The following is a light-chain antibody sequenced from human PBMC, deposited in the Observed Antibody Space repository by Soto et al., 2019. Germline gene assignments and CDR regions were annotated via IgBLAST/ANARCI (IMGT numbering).Light chain of an antibody. J-gene: IGKJ1*01. V-gene: IGKV1-39*01. CDR3: QHSYSTPPT. Sequence: DIQMTKSPSSLSASVGDRVTITCRASQSISSYLNWYQQKPGKAPKLLIYAASSLQSGVPSRFSGSGSGTDFTLTISSLQPEDFATYYCQHSYSTPPTFGQGTKVDIK. CDR1: QSISSY. CDR2: AAS.